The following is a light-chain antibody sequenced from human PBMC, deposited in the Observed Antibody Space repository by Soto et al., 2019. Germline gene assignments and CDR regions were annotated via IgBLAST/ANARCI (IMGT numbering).Light chain of an antibody. J-gene: IGLJ2*01. CDR2: EVS. V-gene: IGLV2-8*01. CDR3: SSYAVTYNFE. CDR1: SSDVGGYNY. Sequence: QSALTQPPSASGSPGQSVTISCTGTSSDVGGYNYVSWYQQHPGKAPKLMIYEVSKRPSGVPDRFSGSKSGNTASLTVSGLQAEDEADYYCSSYAVTYNFEIGGGTKLTVL.